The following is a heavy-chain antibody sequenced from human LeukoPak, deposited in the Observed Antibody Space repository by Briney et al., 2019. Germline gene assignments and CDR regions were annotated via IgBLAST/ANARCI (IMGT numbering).Heavy chain of an antibody. CDR3: ASRAFLLAGPHTFDN. V-gene: IGHV4-34*01. Sequence: PSETLSLTCGVSGGSFTDFYWGWIRQSPEKGLEWMGEITHTGATNYNPSLQSRVTISVDRSKNHFSLTLRSVTAADTAVYYCASRAFLLAGPHTFDNWGRGTLVTVSS. J-gene: IGHJ4*02. CDR2: ITHTGAT. D-gene: IGHD3-3*02. CDR1: GGSFTDFY.